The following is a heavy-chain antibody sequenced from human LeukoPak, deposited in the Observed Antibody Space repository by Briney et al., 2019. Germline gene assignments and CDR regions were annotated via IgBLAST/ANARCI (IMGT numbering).Heavy chain of an antibody. J-gene: IGHJ4*02. D-gene: IGHD7-27*01. CDR3: ARHGPGRAWGYYFDY. CDR2: IYYSGST. CDR1: GGSISSYY. Sequence: PSETLSLTCTVSGGSISSYYWSWIRQPPGKGLEWIGYIYYSGSTNYNPSLKSRVTISVDTSKNQFSLKLSSVTAADTAVYYCARHGPGRAWGYYFDYWGQGTLVTVSS. V-gene: IGHV4-59*08.